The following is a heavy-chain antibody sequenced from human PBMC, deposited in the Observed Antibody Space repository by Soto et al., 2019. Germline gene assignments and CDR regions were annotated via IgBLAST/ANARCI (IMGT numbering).Heavy chain of an antibody. D-gene: IGHD3-9*01. CDR2: ISAYNGNT. CDR3: ARDLGAIYDILTGYGLDV. Sequence: QGLEWMGWISAYNGNTNYAQKLQGRVTMTTDTSTSTAYMELRSLRSDDTAVYYCARDLGAIYDILTGYGLDVWGQGTSVTVSS. J-gene: IGHJ6*02. V-gene: IGHV1-18*01.